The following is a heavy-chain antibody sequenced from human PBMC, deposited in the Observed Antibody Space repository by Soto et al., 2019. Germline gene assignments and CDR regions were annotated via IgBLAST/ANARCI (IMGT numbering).Heavy chain of an antibody. J-gene: IGHJ5*02. CDR3: ARAGFGELSGVDP. D-gene: IGHD3-10*01. CDR2: ISYSGST. V-gene: IGHV4-59*01. Sequence: SETLSLTCTVSGGSISTYYWSWIRQPPGKGLEWIGYISYSGSTNYNPSLKSRVTISVDTSKNQFSLKLSSMTAADTAVYYCARAGFGELSGVDPWGQGTLVTVSS. CDR1: GGSISTYY.